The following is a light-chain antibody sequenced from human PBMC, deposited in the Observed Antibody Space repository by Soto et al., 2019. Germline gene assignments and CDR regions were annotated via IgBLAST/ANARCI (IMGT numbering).Light chain of an antibody. V-gene: IGKV1-5*03. CDR3: QQYNSYPPT. CDR2: KAS. J-gene: IGKJ3*01. CDR1: QSISNW. Sequence: DIQMTQSPSTLSASVGDRVTITCRASQSISNWLAWYQQKPGKPPNLLIYKASTLQGGVPSRFSGSGSGTEFSLTIGSLQPDDLANYYCQQYNSYPPTFGPGTKVDI.